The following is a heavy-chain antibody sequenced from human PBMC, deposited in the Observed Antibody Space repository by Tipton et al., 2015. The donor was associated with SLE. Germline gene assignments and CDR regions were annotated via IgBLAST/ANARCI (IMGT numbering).Heavy chain of an antibody. CDR2: INWKSDIT. CDR3: ASHPRHNRDYSDSVVGLYI. Sequence: SLRLSCAASGFTFSSYEMNWVRQAPGKGLEWVSGINWKSDITGYAGSVKGRFTISRDNAKNSLYLQMNSLRAEDTAVYYCASHPRHNRDYSDSVVGLYIWGQGTMVTVSS. J-gene: IGHJ3*02. V-gene: IGHV3-20*04. CDR1: GFTFSSYE. D-gene: IGHD4-11*01.